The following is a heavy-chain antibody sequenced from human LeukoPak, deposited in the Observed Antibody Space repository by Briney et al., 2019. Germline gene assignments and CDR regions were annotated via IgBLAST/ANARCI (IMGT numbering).Heavy chain of an antibody. D-gene: IGHD5-18*01. Sequence: PGRSLRLSCAASGFTFSSYSMNWARQAPGKGLEWVSYISSSSSTIYYADSVKGRFTISRDNAKNSLYLQMNSLRDGDTGVYYCVREHERDSYGSSNWFDPWGQGTLVSVSS. J-gene: IGHJ5*02. V-gene: IGHV3-48*02. CDR3: VREHERDSYGSSNWFDP. CDR1: GFTFSSYS. CDR2: ISSSSSTI.